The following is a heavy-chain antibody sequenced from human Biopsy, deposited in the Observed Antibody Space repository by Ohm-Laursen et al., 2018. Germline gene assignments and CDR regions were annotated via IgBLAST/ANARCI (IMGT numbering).Heavy chain of an antibody. CDR2: VSYSGNT. CDR1: GVAISSYF. D-gene: IGHD3-22*01. Sequence: TLSLTCAVSGVAISSYFWSWIRQPLGKGLEWIGYVSYSGNTKNNPSLKSRVIISAHTSKNKSSLKLSSVTAADTAMYYCAAYYYDSSGYFYAFHYWGQGTLVTVSS. J-gene: IGHJ4*02. V-gene: IGHV4-59*08. CDR3: AAYYYDSSGYFYAFHY.